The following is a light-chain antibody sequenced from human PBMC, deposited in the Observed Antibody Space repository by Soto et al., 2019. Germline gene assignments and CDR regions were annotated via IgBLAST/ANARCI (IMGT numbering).Light chain of an antibody. Sequence: ELLLTQSPDALSLSPGQRATLTCRTTRDINSALAWYQHRPGRSPRLLIYEAKNLASGVPPGFSGFGSGTEFPLIINGLEPEDVATYYCQQRGDWPPWTFGPGTRV. V-gene: IGKV3-11*01. CDR2: EAK. J-gene: IGKJ1*01. CDR1: RDINSA. CDR3: QQRGDWPPWT.